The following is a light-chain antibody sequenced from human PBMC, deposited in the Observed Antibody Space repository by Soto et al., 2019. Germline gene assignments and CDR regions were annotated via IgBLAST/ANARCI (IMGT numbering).Light chain of an antibody. CDR1: SSDVGAYKF. V-gene: IGLV2-14*01. CDR2: EVT. Sequence: QSALTQPASVSGSPGQSITIFCTGTSSDVGAYKFVSWYRHHPGRAPQVMIYEVTNRPSGVSSRFSGSKSGNTASLTISGLQPEDEGDYYCSSYSSTSTPGVFGGGTKLTFL. J-gene: IGLJ3*02. CDR3: SSYSSTSTPGV.